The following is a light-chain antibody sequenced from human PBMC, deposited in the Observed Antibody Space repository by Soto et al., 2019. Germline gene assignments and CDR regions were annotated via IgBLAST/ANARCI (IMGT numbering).Light chain of an antibody. V-gene: IGLV2-14*01. Sequence: QSVLTQPASVSGSPGQSITISCTGTSSDVGAYNFVSWYQQHPGKAPKLMIYEVSNRPSGVSNRFSGSKSGNTASLTISGLQAEDEADYYCSSYTTRSTPLYVFGTGTKVTVL. CDR2: EVS. CDR3: SSYTTRSTPLYV. CDR1: SSDVGAYNF. J-gene: IGLJ1*01.